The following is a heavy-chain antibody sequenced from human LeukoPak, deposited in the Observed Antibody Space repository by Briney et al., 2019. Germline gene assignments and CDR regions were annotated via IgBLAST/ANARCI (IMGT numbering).Heavy chain of an antibody. V-gene: IGHV4-59*08. D-gene: IGHD6-19*01. J-gene: IGHJ4*02. CDR3: VRRDTGWNYFDY. CDR1: GGSINSHY. Sequence: SETLSLTCAVSGGSINSHYWGWIRQPPGKGLQWIGDIYYTGKNNYNPSLKSRVTISLDTSKDHLSLNLTSVLAADTAIYHCVRRDTGWNYFDYWGQGILVTVSS. CDR2: IYYTGKN.